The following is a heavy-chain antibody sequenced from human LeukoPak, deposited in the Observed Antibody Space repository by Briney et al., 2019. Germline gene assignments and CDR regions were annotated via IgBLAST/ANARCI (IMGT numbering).Heavy chain of an antibody. CDR1: GFTFSSYG. J-gene: IGHJ3*02. CDR3: AKGVHAFDI. D-gene: IGHD3-10*01. V-gene: IGHV3-30*18. CDR2: ISYDGSNK. Sequence: GGSLRLSCAASGFTFSSYGMHWVRQAPGKRLEWVAVISYDGSNKYYADSVKGRFTISRDNSKNTLYLQMNSLRAEDTAVYYCAKGVHAFDIWGKGTMVTVFS.